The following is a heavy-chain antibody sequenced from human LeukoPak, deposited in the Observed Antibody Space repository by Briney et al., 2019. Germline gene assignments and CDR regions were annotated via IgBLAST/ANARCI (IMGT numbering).Heavy chain of an antibody. V-gene: IGHV4-34*01. Sequence: SETLSLTCAVYGGSFSGYYWSWIRQPPGKGLEWIGKINHSGSTNYNPSLKSRVTISVDTSKNQFSLKLSSVTAADTAVYYCARARSGYYYPTAFDYWGQGTLVTVSS. J-gene: IGHJ4*02. D-gene: IGHD3-22*01. CDR3: ARARSGYYYPTAFDY. CDR2: INHSGST. CDR1: GGSFSGYY.